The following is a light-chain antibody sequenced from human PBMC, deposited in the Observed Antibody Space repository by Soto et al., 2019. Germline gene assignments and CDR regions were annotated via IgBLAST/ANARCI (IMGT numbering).Light chain of an antibody. V-gene: IGLV2-8*01. CDR1: SSDVGAYKY. CDR3: TSYVGNAIWV. Sequence: QSALTQPPSASGSPGQSVTISCTGTSSDVGAYKYVSWYQQYPGKAPKLMIYEVTKRPSGVPDRFSGSKSGNTASLTVAGLQDEDDADYYCTSYVGNAIWVFGGGTKVTVL. CDR2: EVT. J-gene: IGLJ3*02.